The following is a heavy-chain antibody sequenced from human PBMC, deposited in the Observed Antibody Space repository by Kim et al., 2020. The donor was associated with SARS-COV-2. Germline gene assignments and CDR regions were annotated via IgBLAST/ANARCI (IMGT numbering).Heavy chain of an antibody. Sequence: YVESVKGRFTIARDNSKNTLYLRMNSLRAEDTALYYCATWNANSWYQYFQHWGQGALVTVSS. CDR3: ATWNANSWYQYFQH. V-gene: IGHV3-23*01. D-gene: IGHD6-13*01. J-gene: IGHJ1*01.